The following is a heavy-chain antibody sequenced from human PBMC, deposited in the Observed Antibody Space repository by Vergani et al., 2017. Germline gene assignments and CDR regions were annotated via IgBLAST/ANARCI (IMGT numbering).Heavy chain of an antibody. J-gene: IGHJ4*02. CDR2: LTGGGGST. CDR1: GFTFSTYA. Sequence: EVQLLESGGSLKQPGGSVRLSCAASGFTFSTYAMHWVRQAPGKGLEGVSSLTGGGGSTNYADSFKGRFIISRDNSRDTLYLQMNSLRPEDTATYYCVKDAGSYENFFDSWGQGTLVTVSS. D-gene: IGHD1-26*01. V-gene: IGHV3-23*01. CDR3: VKDAGSYENFFDS.